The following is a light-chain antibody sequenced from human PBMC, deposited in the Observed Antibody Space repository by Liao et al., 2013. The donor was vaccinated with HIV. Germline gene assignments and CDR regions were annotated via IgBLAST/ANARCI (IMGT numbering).Light chain of an antibody. J-gene: IGLJ1*01. CDR3: QAWDSNTYV. Sequence: SYELTQPPSVSVSPGQTASITCSGETLANTYAYWYQQKPGQSPVLVIYQDKKRASGIPERFSGSNSGTTATLTISGAQATDEADYFCQAWDSNTYVFGTGTKVTVL. CDR1: TLANTY. CDR2: QDK. V-gene: IGLV3-1*01.